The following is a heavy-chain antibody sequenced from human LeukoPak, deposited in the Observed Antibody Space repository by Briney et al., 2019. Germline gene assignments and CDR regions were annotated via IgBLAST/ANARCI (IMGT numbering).Heavy chain of an antibody. CDR1: GGSISSSNW. V-gene: IGHV4-4*02. CDR2: IYHSGRT. CDR3: ARGGPNSRGWRIDY. D-gene: IGHD6-19*01. J-gene: IGHJ4*02. Sequence: SGTLSLTCAVSGGSISSSNWWSWVRQPPGKGLAWLGVIYHSGRTNYNPSLKSRATISVETSKNPLSLTLSSVTAADTAVYYCARGGPNSRGWRIDYWGRGTLVTVSS.